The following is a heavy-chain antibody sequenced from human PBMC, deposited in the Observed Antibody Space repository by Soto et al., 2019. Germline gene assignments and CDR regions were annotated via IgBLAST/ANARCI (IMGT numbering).Heavy chain of an antibody. CDR1: GFTFSSYA. J-gene: IGHJ4*02. D-gene: IGHD5-18*01. V-gene: IGHV3-23*01. Sequence: GSLRLSCASSGFTFSSYAMSWVRQAPGKGLEWVSAISGSGGSTYYADSVKGRFTISRDNSKNTLYLQMNSLRAEDTAVYYCARHRGYSYGLPPFDYWGQGTLVTVSS. CDR2: ISGSGGST. CDR3: ARHRGYSYGLPPFDY.